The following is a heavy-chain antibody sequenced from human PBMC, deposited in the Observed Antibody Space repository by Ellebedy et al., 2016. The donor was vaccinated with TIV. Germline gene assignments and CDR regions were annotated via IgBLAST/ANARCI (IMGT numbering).Heavy chain of an antibody. J-gene: IGHJ4*02. CDR3: ASSGSGGSCYSCVDY. D-gene: IGHD2-15*01. V-gene: IGHV1-69*04. CDR2: IIPILGIA. Sequence: ASVKVSCKASGGSFNNSAISWVRQAPGQGLEWLGRIIPILGIANYAQKFQGRVTITADKSTISAYMELSSLRSEDTAVYYFASSGSGGSCYSCVDYWGQGTLVTVSS. CDR1: GGSFNNSA.